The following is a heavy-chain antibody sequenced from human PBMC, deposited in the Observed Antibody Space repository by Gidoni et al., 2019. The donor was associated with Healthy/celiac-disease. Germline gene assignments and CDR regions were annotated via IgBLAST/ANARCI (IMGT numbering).Heavy chain of an antibody. CDR3: AKDDSYFPYGPESDYYGMDV. CDR1: GFTFADYA. CDR2: ISWNSGSI. D-gene: IGHD3-10*01. V-gene: IGHV3-9*01. J-gene: IGHJ6*02. Sequence: EVQLVASGGGLVQPGRSLRLSCAASGFTFADYAMHWVRQAPGKGLEWVSGISWNSGSIGYADSVKGRFTISRDNAKNSLYLQMNSLRAEDTALYYCAKDDSYFPYGPESDYYGMDVWGQGTTVTVSS.